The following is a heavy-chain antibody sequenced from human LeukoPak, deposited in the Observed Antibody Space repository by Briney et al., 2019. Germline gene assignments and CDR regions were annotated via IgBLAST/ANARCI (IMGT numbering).Heavy chain of an antibody. J-gene: IGHJ4*02. CDR1: RFTFSAYA. V-gene: IGHV3-23*01. CDR2: SSGSGGST. Sequence: PGGSLRLSCTASRFTFSAYAMNWVRQAPGKGLEWVSASSGSGGSTYYADSVKGRFTISRDNSKNTLYLQMSSLRAEDTAVYYCAKGPVIITTPKIVITPFDYWGQRTLVTVSS. CDR3: AKGPVIITTPKIVITPFDY. D-gene: IGHD3-10*01.